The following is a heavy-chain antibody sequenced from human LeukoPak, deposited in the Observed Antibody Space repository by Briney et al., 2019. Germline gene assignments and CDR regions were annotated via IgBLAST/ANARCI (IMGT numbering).Heavy chain of an antibody. J-gene: IGHJ4*02. V-gene: IGHV3-20*04. Sequence: GGSLRLSCAASGLTFSSYAMNWVRQAPGKGLEWVSGINWNGGTTGYADSVKGRFTISRDNAKNSLYLQMNSLRAEDTALYYCAREGLELYFDYWGQGTLVTVSS. CDR1: GLTFSSYA. CDR3: AREGLELYFDY. D-gene: IGHD1-7*01. CDR2: INWNGGTT.